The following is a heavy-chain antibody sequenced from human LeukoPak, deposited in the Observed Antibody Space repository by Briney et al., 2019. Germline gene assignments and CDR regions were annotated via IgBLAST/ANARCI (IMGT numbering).Heavy chain of an antibody. Sequence: SQTLSLTCAISGDSVSSHSAAWNWIRQSPSRGLEWLGRTYYRPKWYNDYAVSVKSRITINPDTSKNQFSLQLNSVTPEDTAVYFCAANLGYCSGGSCFSWFDPWGQGTLVTVSS. CDR3: AANLGYCSGGSCFSWFDP. CDR1: GDSVSSHSAA. D-gene: IGHD2-15*01. CDR2: TYYRPKWYN. V-gene: IGHV6-1*01. J-gene: IGHJ5*02.